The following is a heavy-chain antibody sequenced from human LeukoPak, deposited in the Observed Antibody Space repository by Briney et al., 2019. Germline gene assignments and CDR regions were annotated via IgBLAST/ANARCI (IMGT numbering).Heavy chain of an antibody. J-gene: IGHJ5*02. V-gene: IGHV3-53*01. CDR1: GFTVSGNY. Sequence: PGGSLRLSCAASGFTVSGNYVSWVRQAPGKGLEWVSVIYSGGTTYSADSVKGRFTISRDHSKNTLYLQMNSLRVEDTAVYYCARHDSWAGWFDPWGQGTLVTVSS. CDR3: ARHDSWAGWFDP. D-gene: IGHD3-22*01. CDR2: IYSGGTT.